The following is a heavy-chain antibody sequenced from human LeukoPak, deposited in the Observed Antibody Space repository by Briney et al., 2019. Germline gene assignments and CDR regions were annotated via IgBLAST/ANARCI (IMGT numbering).Heavy chain of an antibody. Sequence: PGGSLRLSCAASGFTFSTYAIHWVRQAPGKGLEWVSSISSSSSYIYYADSVKGRFTISRDNAKNSLYLQMNSLRAEDTAVYYCARDRRHSGSLFDYWGQGTLVTVSS. J-gene: IGHJ4*02. CDR1: GFTFSTYA. D-gene: IGHD1-26*01. CDR3: ARDRRHSGSLFDY. CDR2: ISSSSSYI. V-gene: IGHV3-21*01.